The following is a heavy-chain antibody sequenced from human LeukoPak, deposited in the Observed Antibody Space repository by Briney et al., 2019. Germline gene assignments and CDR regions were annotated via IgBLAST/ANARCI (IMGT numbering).Heavy chain of an antibody. CDR3: ARAYQLLWGYFDY. D-gene: IGHD2-2*01. V-gene: IGHV3-30-3*01. J-gene: IGHJ4*02. CDR2: ISYDGSNK. Sequence: GGSLRLSCAASGFTFSSYAMHWVRQAPGKGLEWVAVISYDGSNKYYADSVKGRFTISRDNSKNTLYLQMNSLRAEDTAVYYCARAYQLLWGYFDYWGQGTLVTVSS. CDR1: GFTFSSYA.